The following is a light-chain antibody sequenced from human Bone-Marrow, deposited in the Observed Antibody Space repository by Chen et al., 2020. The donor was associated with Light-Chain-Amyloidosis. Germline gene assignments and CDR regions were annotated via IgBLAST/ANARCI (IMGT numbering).Light chain of an antibody. CDR2: EVT. V-gene: IGLV2-14*01. CDR3: SSYTITNTLV. J-gene: IGLJ1*01. Sequence: QSALTQPASVSGSPGQSITISCTGTSSDVGGDNHVSWYQKHPDKAPKLMIYEVTNRPSWVPDRFSGSTSDNTASLTISGLQPEDEADYFCSSYTITNTLVFGSGTRVTVL. CDR1: SSDVGGDNH.